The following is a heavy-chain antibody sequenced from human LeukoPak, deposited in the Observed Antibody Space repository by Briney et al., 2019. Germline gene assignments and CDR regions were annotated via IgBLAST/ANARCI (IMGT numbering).Heavy chain of an antibody. V-gene: IGHV1-2*02. D-gene: IGHD2-2*01. CDR2: INPNSGGT. Sequence: ASVKVSCKASGFSFTNSAVHWVRQAPGQGLEWMGWINPNSGGTNYAQKFQGRVTMTRDTSISTAYMELSRLRSDDTAVYYCARNSGIVVVPAAMTDYWGQGTLVTVSS. J-gene: IGHJ4*02. CDR1: GFSFTNSA. CDR3: ARNSGIVVVPAAMTDY.